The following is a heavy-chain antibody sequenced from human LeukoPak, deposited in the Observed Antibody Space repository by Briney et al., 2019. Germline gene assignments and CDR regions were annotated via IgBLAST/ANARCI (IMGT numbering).Heavy chain of an antibody. D-gene: IGHD6-13*01. Sequence: SETLSLTCTVSGGSISSSSYYWGWIRQPPGKGLEWIGSIYYSGSTYYNPSLKSRVTISVDTSKNQFSLKLSSVTAADTAVYYCARVHSSSWLIDYWGQGTLVTVSS. CDR3: ARVHSSSWLIDY. CDR1: GGSISSSSYY. CDR2: IYYSGST. V-gene: IGHV4-39*07. J-gene: IGHJ4*02.